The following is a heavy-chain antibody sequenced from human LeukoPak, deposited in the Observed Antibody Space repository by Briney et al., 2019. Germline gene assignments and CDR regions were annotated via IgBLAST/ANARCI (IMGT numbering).Heavy chain of an antibody. V-gene: IGHV3-38-3*01. CDR2: ISGGST. Sequence: GGSLRLSCAASVFTVSSNEMSWGRQAPGKGLEWGSSISGGSTYYADTRKGRFTISRDDSKNTLHLQMDSLRAEDTAVYYCAKDLQATMIVVVMGAFDIWGQGTMVTVSS. CDR1: VFTVSSNE. J-gene: IGHJ3*02. D-gene: IGHD3-22*01. CDR3: AKDLQATMIVVVMGAFDI.